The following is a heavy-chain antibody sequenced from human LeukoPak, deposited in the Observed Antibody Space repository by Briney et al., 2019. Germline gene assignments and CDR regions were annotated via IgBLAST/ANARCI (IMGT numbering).Heavy chain of an antibody. D-gene: IGHD3-10*01. Sequence: SETLSLTCAVSGGSISSGGYSWSWIRQPPGKGLEWIGYIYYSGSTYYNPSLKSRVTISVDTSKNQFSLKLSSVTAADTAVYYCARWAKGSGSYYRYYFDYWGQGTLVTVSS. V-gene: IGHV4-30-4*07. CDR1: GGSISSGGYS. J-gene: IGHJ4*02. CDR2: IYYSGST. CDR3: ARWAKGSGSYYRYYFDY.